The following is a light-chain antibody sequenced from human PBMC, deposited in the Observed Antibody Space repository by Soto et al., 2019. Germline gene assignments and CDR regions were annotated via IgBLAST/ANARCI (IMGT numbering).Light chain of an antibody. J-gene: IGKJ4*01. CDR1: QNVGLN. CDR2: TAS. V-gene: IGKV3-11*01. CDR3: QERGRWPRAT. Sequence: EMVLTQSPATLSLSPGESATLSCRASQNVGLNFAWYQQKSGRPPRLLIHTASSRATGIPARFSGSGSRTDFTLTISSLEPEDIAVYYCQERGRWPRATFGGGTKVEMK.